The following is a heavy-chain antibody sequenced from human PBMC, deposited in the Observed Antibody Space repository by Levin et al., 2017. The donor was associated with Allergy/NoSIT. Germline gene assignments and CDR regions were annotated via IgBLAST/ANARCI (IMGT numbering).Heavy chain of an antibody. CDR2: IRTKAHAETT. J-gene: IGHJ4*02. CDR1: GFTFSDYG. Sequence: KHGESLKISCTGSGFTFSDYGLSWFRQAPGRGLEWIGFIRTKAHAETTEYAASVKGRFTVSREDSKSIAYLQMNSLKTEDTAMYYCIRVNYGEYPPYFFDYWGQGTLVTVSS. V-gene: IGHV3-49*05. CDR3: IRVNYGEYPPYFFDY. D-gene: IGHD4-17*01.